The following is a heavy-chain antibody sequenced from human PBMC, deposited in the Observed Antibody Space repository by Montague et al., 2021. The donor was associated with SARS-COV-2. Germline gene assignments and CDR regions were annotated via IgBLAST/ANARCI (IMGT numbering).Heavy chain of an antibody. CDR2: LFYSGSS. D-gene: IGHD6-19*01. J-gene: IGHJ4*02. Sequence: SETLSLTCTAAGGSISSSNYYWGWIRQPPGKGLEWIGSLFYSGSSFYXPSLKSRVTISVDTSKNQFSLRLSSVTAADTAVYYCVAEWLAIYYFDFWGQGTLVTVSS. CDR1: GGSISSSNYY. V-gene: IGHV4-39*01. CDR3: VAEWLAIYYFDF.